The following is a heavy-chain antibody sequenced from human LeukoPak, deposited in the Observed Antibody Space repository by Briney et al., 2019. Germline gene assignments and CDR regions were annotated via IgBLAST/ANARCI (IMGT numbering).Heavy chain of an antibody. V-gene: IGHV1-69*13. Sequence: GASVKVSRKASGGTFSSYAISWVRQAPGQGLEWMGGIIPIFGTANYAQKFQGRVTITADESTSTAYMELSSLRSEDTAVYYCARSVYDSSGYYPFDYWGQGTLDTVSS. D-gene: IGHD3-22*01. J-gene: IGHJ4*02. CDR3: ARSVYDSSGYYPFDY. CDR2: IIPIFGTA. CDR1: GGTFSSYA.